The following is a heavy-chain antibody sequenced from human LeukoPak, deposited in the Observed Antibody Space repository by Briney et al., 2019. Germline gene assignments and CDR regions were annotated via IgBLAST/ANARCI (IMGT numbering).Heavy chain of an antibody. CDR2: INHSGST. D-gene: IGHD6-19*01. J-gene: IGHJ4*02. V-gene: IGHV4-34*01. CDR1: GGSFSGYY. CDR3: ARGLGAVAGTSSFNY. Sequence: PSETLSLTCAVYGGSFSGYYWSWIRQPPGKGLEWIGEINHSGSTNYNPSLKSRVTISVDTSKNQFSLKLGSVTAADTAVYYCARGLGAVAGTSSFNYWGQGTLVTVSS.